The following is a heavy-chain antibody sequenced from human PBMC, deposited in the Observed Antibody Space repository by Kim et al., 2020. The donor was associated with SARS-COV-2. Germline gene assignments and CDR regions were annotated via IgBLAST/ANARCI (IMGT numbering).Heavy chain of an antibody. J-gene: IGHJ5*02. Sequence: SETLSLTCTVSGGSISSSSYYWGWIRQTPGKGLEWIGTISKLGDTYYTPSLKSRVTISVDTSKHQFSLRLSSVTAADTAVYYCARHDWDFAAVRNWFDP. D-gene: IGHD2-21*01. CDR1: GGSISSSSYY. CDR2: ISKLGDT. CDR3: ARHDWDFAAVRNWFDP. V-gene: IGHV4-39*01.